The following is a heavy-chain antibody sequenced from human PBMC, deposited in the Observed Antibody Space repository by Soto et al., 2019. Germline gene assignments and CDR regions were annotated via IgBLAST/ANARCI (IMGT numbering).Heavy chain of an antibody. D-gene: IGHD3-22*01. V-gene: IGHV1-18*01. Sequence: PAASVKVSCKASGYSFSSYGITWVRQAPGQGLEWLGWISPYNDDTKYAQRLQGRVTMTTDTSTRTAYMDIRGLRSDDTAIYYCARGGYYDSSGARNYHYYGMDVWG. CDR2: ISPYNDDT. CDR1: GYSFSSYG. CDR3: ARGGYYDSSGARNYHYYGMDV. J-gene: IGHJ6*02.